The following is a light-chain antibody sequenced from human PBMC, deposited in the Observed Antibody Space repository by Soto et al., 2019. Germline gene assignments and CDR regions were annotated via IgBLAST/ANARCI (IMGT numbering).Light chain of an antibody. V-gene: IGLV2-14*03. CDR2: NVD. Sequence: QSALTQVASVSASPGQSITISCTGTSSDVGGHNYVSWYQQHPGNAPKLMIYNVDYRPSGVSNRFSGSKSGNTASLTISGLQADDEAYFYCSSYADISTLVFGGGTKLTVL. CDR1: SSDVGGHNY. J-gene: IGLJ2*01. CDR3: SSYADISTLV.